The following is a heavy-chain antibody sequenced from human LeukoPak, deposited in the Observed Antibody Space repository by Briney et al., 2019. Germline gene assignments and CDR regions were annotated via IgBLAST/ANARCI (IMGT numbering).Heavy chain of an antibody. CDR3: ASYPRYSSSPPFDY. J-gene: IGHJ4*02. V-gene: IGHV1-2*02. Sequence: ASVKVSCKASGYTFTGYYMHWVRQAPGQGLEWMGWINPNTGGTNYAPKFQGRANMTRDTTISTAYMELSRLTSDDTAVYYCASYPRYSSSPPFDYWGQGTLVTVSS. D-gene: IGHD6-19*01. CDR1: GYTFTGYY. CDR2: INPNTGGT.